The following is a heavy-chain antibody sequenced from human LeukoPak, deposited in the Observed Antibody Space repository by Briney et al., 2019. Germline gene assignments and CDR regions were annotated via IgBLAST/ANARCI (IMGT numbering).Heavy chain of an antibody. J-gene: IGHJ5*02. CDR1: GGSISSSAYY. CDR2: IYYTGST. Sequence: PSETLSLTCTVSGGSISSSAYYWGWVRQPPRKGLELIGSIYYTGSTYYNPSLKSRVTISVDTSRNHFSLRLSSVTAADTAIYYCVRYTSPNWFDPWGLGTLVTVSS. V-gene: IGHV4-39*02. D-gene: IGHD2-2*01. CDR3: VRYTSPNWFDP.